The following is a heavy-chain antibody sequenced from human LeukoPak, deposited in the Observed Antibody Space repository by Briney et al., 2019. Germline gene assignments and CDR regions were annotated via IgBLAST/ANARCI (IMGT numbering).Heavy chain of an antibody. CDR2: IKQDGSEK. J-gene: IGHJ3*02. Sequence: GGSLRLSCAASGFTFSSYWMSWVRQAPGKGLEWVANIKQDGSEKYYVDSVKGRFTISRDNAKNSLYLQMNSLRAEDTAVYYCARPLQPSSSSWPNDAFDIWGQGTMVTVSS. CDR3: ARPLQPSSSSWPNDAFDI. D-gene: IGHD6-13*01. CDR1: GFTFSSYW. V-gene: IGHV3-7*01.